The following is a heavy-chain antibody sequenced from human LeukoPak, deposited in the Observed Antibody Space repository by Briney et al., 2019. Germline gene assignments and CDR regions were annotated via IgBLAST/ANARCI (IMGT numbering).Heavy chain of an antibody. D-gene: IGHD5-18*01. J-gene: IGHJ5*02. CDR3: VKYIQNVLAVFDP. CDR1: GFTFSASS. V-gene: IGHV3-23*01. CDR2: INSAGTGT. Sequence: GGSLRLSCAASGFTFSASSMAWFRQTPGGGVEWVSSINSAGTGTYYTDSVKGRFTISRDNSQNTLYLQLNSLRAEDTAIYYCVKYIQNVLAVFDPWGQGALVTVSS.